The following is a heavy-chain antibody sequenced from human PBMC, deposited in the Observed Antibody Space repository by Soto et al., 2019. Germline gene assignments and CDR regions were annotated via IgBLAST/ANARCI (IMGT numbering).Heavy chain of an antibody. D-gene: IGHD3-3*01. CDR1: GGSISSGGYY. CDR3: ARGRFVDFWSGTRRLNWFDP. V-gene: IGHV4-31*03. J-gene: IGHJ5*02. Sequence: PSETLSLTCTVSGGSISSGGYYWSWIRQHPGKGLEWIGYIYYSGSTYYNLSLKSRVTISVDTSKNQFSLKLSSVTAADTAVYYCARGRFVDFWSGTRRLNWFDPWGQGTLVTVSS. CDR2: IYYSGST.